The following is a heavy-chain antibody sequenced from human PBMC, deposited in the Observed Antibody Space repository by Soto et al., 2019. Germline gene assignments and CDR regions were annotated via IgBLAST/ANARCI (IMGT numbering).Heavy chain of an antibody. Sequence: GSLRLSCAASGFTFSSYWMHWVRQAPGKGLVWVSRINSDGSSTSYADSVKGRFTISRDNAKNTLYLQMNSLRAEDTAVYYCVRGDFWSGYYTVYYYYGMDVWGQGTTVTVSS. J-gene: IGHJ6*02. D-gene: IGHD3-3*01. CDR2: INSDGSST. CDR3: VRGDFWSGYYTVYYYYGMDV. V-gene: IGHV3-74*01. CDR1: GFTFSSYW.